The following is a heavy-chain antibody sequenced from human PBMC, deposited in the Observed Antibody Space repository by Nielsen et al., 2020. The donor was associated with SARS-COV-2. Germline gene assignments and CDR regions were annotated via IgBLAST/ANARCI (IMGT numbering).Heavy chain of an antibody. D-gene: IGHD3-3*01. Sequence: SETLSLTCAVYGGSFSGYYWSWIRQPPGKGLEWIGEINHSGSTNYNPSLKSRVTISVDTSKNQFSLKLSSVTAADTAVYYCARGLDFWSGYYPFEYWGQGTLVTVSS. V-gene: IGHV4-34*01. CDR1: GGSFSGYY. CDR3: ARGLDFWSGYYPFEY. J-gene: IGHJ4*02. CDR2: INHSGST.